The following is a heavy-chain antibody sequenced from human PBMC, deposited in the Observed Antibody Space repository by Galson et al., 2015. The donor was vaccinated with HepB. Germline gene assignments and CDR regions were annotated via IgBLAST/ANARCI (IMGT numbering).Heavy chain of an antibody. Sequence: SLRLSCAASGFTFSSYWMHWVRQAPGKGLVWVSRINSDGSSASYADSVKGRFTISRDNAKNTLYLQMNSLRAEDTAVYYCARGTLWFGDHNWFDPWGQGTLVTVSS. CDR3: ARGTLWFGDHNWFDP. CDR2: INSDGSSA. J-gene: IGHJ5*02. CDR1: GFTFSSYW. V-gene: IGHV3-74*01. D-gene: IGHD3-10*01.